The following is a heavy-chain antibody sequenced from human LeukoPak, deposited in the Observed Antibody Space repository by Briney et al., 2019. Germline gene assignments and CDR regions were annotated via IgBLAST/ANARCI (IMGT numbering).Heavy chain of an antibody. Sequence: PGGSLRLSCAASGFTFSTYSMNWVRQAPGKGLEWVSSISSSNSYIYYADSVKGRFTISRDNAKHSLYLQMNSLRAEDTAVYNCAKDRAVWGSYRFDFWGQGTLVTVSS. V-gene: IGHV3-21*04. CDR2: ISSSNSYI. J-gene: IGHJ4*02. D-gene: IGHD3-16*02. CDR1: GFTFSTYS. CDR3: AKDRAVWGSYRFDF.